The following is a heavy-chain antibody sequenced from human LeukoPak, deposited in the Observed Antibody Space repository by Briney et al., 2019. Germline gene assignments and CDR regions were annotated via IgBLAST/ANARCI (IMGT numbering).Heavy chain of an antibody. V-gene: IGHV4-34*01. CDR2: INHSGST. CDR1: GGSFSGYY. Sequence: SETLSLTCAVYGGSFSGYYWSWIRQPPGKGLEWIGEINHSGSTNYNPSLKSRVTISVDTSKNQFSLKLSSVTAADTAVYYCARPILVVPAARGYYMDVWGKGTTVTVSS. CDR3: ARPILVVPAARGYYMDV. J-gene: IGHJ6*03. D-gene: IGHD2-2*01.